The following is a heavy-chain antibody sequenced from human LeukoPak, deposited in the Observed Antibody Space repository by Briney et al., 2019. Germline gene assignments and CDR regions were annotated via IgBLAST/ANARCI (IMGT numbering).Heavy chain of an antibody. D-gene: IGHD5-24*01. Sequence: SETLSLTCTVSGGSISSSSYYWGWIRQPPGKGLEWIGSIYYNGSTYYNPSLKSRVTISVDTPKNQFSLKLSSVTAADTAVYYCARVRDGYKIYYFDYWGQGTLVTVSS. CDR3: ARVRDGYKIYYFDY. V-gene: IGHV4-39*07. J-gene: IGHJ4*02. CDR1: GGSISSSSYY. CDR2: IYYNGST.